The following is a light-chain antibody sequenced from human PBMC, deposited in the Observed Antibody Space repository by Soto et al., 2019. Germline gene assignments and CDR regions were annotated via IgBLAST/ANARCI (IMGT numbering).Light chain of an antibody. CDR1: QSVSSSY. CDR2: TTS. CDR3: QQYRSWPRT. V-gene: IGKV3-20*01. J-gene: IGKJ1*01. Sequence: IVLTQSLCTLSLSTGERATLSCRASQSVSSSYLAWYQQKPGQAPRLLIYTTSIRATGIPDRFSGSGSGTDFTLTISSLQSEDFAVYYCQQYRSWPRTFGQGTKV.